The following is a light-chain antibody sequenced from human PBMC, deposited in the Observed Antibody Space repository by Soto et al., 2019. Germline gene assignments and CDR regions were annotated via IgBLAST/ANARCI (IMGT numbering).Light chain of an antibody. CDR2: GAF. Sequence: EIVMTQSPATLSVSPGERATLSCRASQNIISSLAWYQQKSGQAPRLLIYGAFNRATGIPARFNGSGSGTEFTLTISSLQSEDFAVYYCQQHKDWPQTFGLGTKVEIK. J-gene: IGKJ1*01. CDR3: QQHKDWPQT. CDR1: QNIISS. V-gene: IGKV3-15*01.